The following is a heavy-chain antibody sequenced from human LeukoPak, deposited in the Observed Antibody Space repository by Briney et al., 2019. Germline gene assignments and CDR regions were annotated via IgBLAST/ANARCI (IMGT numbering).Heavy chain of an antibody. J-gene: IGHJ4*02. CDR1: GFTFSNYW. CDR2: ISSGSSYI. Sequence: GGSLRLSCAASGFTFSNYWMSWVRQAPGKGLEWVSSISSGSSYIYYADSVKGRFTISRDNAKNSLYLQVNSLRAEDTAVYFCARTSYENYFDYWGQGTLVTVSS. CDR3: ARTSYENYFDY. V-gene: IGHV3-21*01. D-gene: IGHD3-22*01.